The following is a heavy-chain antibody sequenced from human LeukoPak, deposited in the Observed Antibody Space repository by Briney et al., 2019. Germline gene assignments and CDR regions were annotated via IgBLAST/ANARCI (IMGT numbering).Heavy chain of an antibody. CDR1: GFTFSAYI. CDR3: ARERTCSSASCPLDV. Sequence: GGSLRLSCAASGFTFSAYIMSWVRQAPGKXLEWVSSISSGSTYIYDADSLKDRFTISRDNAKNSLYLQMSSLRAEDTAVYYCARERTCSSASCPLDVWGQGTTVTVSS. CDR2: ISSGSTYI. J-gene: IGHJ6*02. D-gene: IGHD2-2*01. V-gene: IGHV3-21*01.